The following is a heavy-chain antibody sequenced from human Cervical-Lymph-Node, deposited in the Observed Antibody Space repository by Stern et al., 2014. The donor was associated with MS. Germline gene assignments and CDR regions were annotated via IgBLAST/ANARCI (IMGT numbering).Heavy chain of an antibody. CDR1: GFAFNNFG. Sequence: VQLVESGGGVVQPGKSLRLSCVVSGFAFNNFGMHWVRQAPGKGLDWVALMSHDGSYKYYADSVKGRFTISRDNSKNTVYLQMDRLKFEDAAVYYCTNSAPTAWGQGTSVIVSS. J-gene: IGHJ5*02. V-gene: IGHV3-30*18. CDR3: TNSAPTA. D-gene: IGHD2-21*02. CDR2: MSHDGSYK.